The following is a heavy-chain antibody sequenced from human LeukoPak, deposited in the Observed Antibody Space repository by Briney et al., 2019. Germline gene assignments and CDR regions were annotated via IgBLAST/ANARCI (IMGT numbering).Heavy chain of an antibody. V-gene: IGHV3-23*01. D-gene: IGHD5-12*01. J-gene: IGHJ6*03. CDR3: AKDPTESGYRRTGYYYYMDV. Sequence: GGSLRLSCAASGFTFNSYAMSWVRQAPGKGLEWVSAISGSGDNTYYADSVKGRITISRDNSKNTLYLQMNSLRAEDTAVYYCAKDPTESGYRRTGYYYYMDVWGKGTTVTISS. CDR1: GFTFNSYA. CDR2: ISGSGDNT.